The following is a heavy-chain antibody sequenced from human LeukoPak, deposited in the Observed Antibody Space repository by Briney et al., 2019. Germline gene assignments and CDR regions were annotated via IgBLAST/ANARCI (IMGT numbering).Heavy chain of an antibody. CDR3: AKDWGSIVGATMYYFDY. J-gene: IGHJ4*02. CDR1: GFTFSSYA. CDR2: ISGSGGST. V-gene: IGHV3-23*01. D-gene: IGHD1-26*01. Sequence: GGSLRLSCAASGFTFSSYAMSWVRQAPGKGLEWVSAISGSGGSTYYADSVKGRFTISRDNSKNTLYLQMNSLRAEDTAVYYCAKDWGSIVGATMYYFDYWGQGTLVTVSS.